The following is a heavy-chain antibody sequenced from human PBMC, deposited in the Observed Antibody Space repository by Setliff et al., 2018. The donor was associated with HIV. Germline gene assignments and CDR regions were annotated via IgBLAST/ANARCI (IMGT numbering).Heavy chain of an antibody. J-gene: IGHJ4*02. Sequence: PSETLSLTCTVSGGSISSGSYYWSWIRQPPGKGLEWIGSIYFSGSAYYNPSLESRVTISVDTSKNQFSLKLSSVTAADTAVYYCARAGRGSGRYVYSFDYWGQGSLVTVSS. V-gene: IGHV4-39*01. D-gene: IGHD1-26*01. CDR3: ARAGRGSGRYVYSFDY. CDR1: GGSISSGSYY. CDR2: IYFSGSA.